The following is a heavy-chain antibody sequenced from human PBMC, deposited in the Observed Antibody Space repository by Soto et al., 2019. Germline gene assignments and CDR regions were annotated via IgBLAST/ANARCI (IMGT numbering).Heavy chain of an antibody. CDR1: GGSVSSGSYY. CDR3: AREGIHVDTAMGGNWFDP. Sequence: ETLSLTCTVSGGSVSSGSYYWSWIRQPPGKGLEWIGYIYYSGSTNYNPSLKSRVTISVDTSKNQFSLKLSSVTAADTAVYYCAREGIHVDTAMGGNWFDPWGQGTLVTVSS. CDR2: IYYSGST. D-gene: IGHD5-18*01. V-gene: IGHV4-61*01. J-gene: IGHJ5*02.